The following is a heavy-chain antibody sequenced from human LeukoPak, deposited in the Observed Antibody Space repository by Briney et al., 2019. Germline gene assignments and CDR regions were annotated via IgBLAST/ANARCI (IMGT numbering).Heavy chain of an antibody. V-gene: IGHV4-38-2*01. Sequence: AETLSLTCAVSGYSISIAYYWGWIRQPPGRGLEWIGRIFRGGSTSYNPSLMSRLTMSMDTSKNQFSLQLTSVTAADTAVYYCARYDSRGSGSTQLEYWGQGILVTISS. CDR3: ARYDSRGSGSTQLEY. CDR1: GYSISIAYY. CDR2: IFRGGST. D-gene: IGHD3-3*01. J-gene: IGHJ4*02.